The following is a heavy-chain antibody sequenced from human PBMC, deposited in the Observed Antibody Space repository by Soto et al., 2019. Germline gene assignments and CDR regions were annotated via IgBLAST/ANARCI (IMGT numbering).Heavy chain of an antibody. D-gene: IGHD3-3*01. Sequence: GGSLRLSCAASGFTFSSYSMNWVRQAPGKGLEWVSSISSSSSYIYYADSVKGRFTISRDNAKNSLYLQMNSLRAEGTAVYYCARDFWSGYYGDVWGQGTTVTVSS. CDR2: ISSSSSYI. V-gene: IGHV3-21*01. CDR1: GFTFSSYS. J-gene: IGHJ6*02. CDR3: ARDFWSGYYGDV.